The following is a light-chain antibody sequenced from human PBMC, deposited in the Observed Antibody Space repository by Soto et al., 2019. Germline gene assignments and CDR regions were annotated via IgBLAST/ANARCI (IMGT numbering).Light chain of an antibody. J-gene: IGKJ1*01. CDR1: QTINNW. CDR2: KTS. V-gene: IGKV1-5*03. Sequence: DVPMTQSPSTLSASGGDSVTITCRASQTINNWLAWYQQRPGKAPTFLIYKTSTLETGVPSRFSGSGSGTEFTLTISSLQPEDFAIYYCQQYNTYPWTFGQGTRVES. CDR3: QQYNTYPWT.